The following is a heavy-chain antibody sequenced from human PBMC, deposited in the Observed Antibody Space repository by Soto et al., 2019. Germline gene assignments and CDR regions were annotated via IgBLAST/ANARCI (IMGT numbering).Heavy chain of an antibody. CDR1: GASMTTGGFS. D-gene: IGHD2-15*01. Sequence: SETLSLTCAVSGASMTTGGFSWTWVRQPPGGGLEWIGHVYHRASTQYNPSLKGRVSISVDTSRSLFSLRLTSLTAADTAVYFCTSGSEDHISLLYFETWGQGTPVTVSS. J-gene: IGHJ4*02. CDR3: TSGSEDHISLLYFET. V-gene: IGHV4-30-2*01. CDR2: VYHRAST.